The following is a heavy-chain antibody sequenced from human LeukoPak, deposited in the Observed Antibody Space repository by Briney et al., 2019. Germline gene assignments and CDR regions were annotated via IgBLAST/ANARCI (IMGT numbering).Heavy chain of an antibody. D-gene: IGHD5-12*01. CDR2: INHSGGT. V-gene: IGHV4-34*01. J-gene: IGHJ4*02. Sequence: SETLSLTCAVYGGSFSGYYWSWIRQPPGKGLEWIGEINHSGGTNYNPSLKSRVTMSVDTSKNQFSLKLSSVTAADTAVYYCARRVCGYSGYGCLNFDYWGQGTLVTVSS. CDR3: ARRVCGYSGYGCLNFDY. CDR1: GGSFSGYY.